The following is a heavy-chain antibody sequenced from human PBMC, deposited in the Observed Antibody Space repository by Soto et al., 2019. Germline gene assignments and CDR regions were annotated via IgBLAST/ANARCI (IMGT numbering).Heavy chain of an antibody. CDR3: ARVGGYCSSTSCSPAYYYYYYMDV. Sequence: GGSLRLSCAASGFTFSSYWMSWVRQAPGKGLEWVANIKQDGSEKYYVDSVKGRFTISRDNAKNSLYLQMNSLRAEDTAVYYCARVGGYCSSTSCSPAYYYYYYMDVWGKGTTVTVSS. D-gene: IGHD2-2*01. J-gene: IGHJ6*03. CDR2: IKQDGSEK. CDR1: GFTFSSYW. V-gene: IGHV3-7*01.